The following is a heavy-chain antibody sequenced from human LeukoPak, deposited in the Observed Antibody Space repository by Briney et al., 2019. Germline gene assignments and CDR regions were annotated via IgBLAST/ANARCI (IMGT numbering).Heavy chain of an antibody. CDR1: GFIFSRYT. CDR3: ARGAVTRSFDY. V-gene: IGHV3-21*01. CDR2: ISGGSDYI. Sequence: GGSLRLSCAASGFIFSRYTINWVRQAPGKGLEWVSSISGGSDYIYYADSVKGRFTMSRDNAKNSLYLQMNSLRAGDTAVYYCARGAVTRSFDYWGQGNLVTVSS. J-gene: IGHJ4*02. D-gene: IGHD5-18*01.